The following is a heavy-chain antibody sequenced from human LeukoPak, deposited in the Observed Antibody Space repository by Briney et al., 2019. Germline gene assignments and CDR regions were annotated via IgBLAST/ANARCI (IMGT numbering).Heavy chain of an antibody. J-gene: IGHJ4*02. V-gene: IGHV1-2*02. Sequence: GASVKVSCKASGYTFTGYYIHWVRQAPGQGLEWMGWINPNSGGTNYAQKFQGRVTMTRDTSISTAYMELSRLRSDDTAVYYCARGKSTSGWEPFDYWGQGTLVTVPS. CDR3: ARGKSTSGWEPFDY. CDR1: GYTFTGYY. D-gene: IGHD6-19*01. CDR2: INPNSGGT.